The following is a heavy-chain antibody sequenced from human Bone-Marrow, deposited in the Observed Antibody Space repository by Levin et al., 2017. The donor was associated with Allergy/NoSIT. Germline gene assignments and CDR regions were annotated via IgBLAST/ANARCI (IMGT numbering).Heavy chain of an antibody. CDR1: GFTFSSYT. CDR3: AKTLGDGWSPFES. V-gene: IGHV3-23*01. J-gene: IGHJ4*02. Sequence: PGGSLRLSCAASGFTFSSYTMSWVRQAPGKGLEWVSSISGSGSATYYADSVKGRFTISSDTSKNTLYVQLNSLRAEDTAMYYCAKTLGDGWSPFESWGQGTLVTVSS. D-gene: IGHD6-19*01. CDR2: ISGSGSAT.